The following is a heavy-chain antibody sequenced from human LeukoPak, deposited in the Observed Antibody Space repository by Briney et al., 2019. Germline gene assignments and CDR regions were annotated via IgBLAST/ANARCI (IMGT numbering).Heavy chain of an antibody. CDR3: ARTQLGYCSSTSCSTGFDY. J-gene: IGHJ4*02. V-gene: IGHV4-34*01. Sequence: SETLSLTCAVYGGSFSGYYWSWIRQPPGKGLEWIGEINHSGSTNYNPSLKSRVTISVDTSKNQFSLKLSSVTAADTAVYYCARTQLGYCSSTSCSTGFDYWGPGTLVTVSS. CDR1: GGSFSGYY. D-gene: IGHD2-2*01. CDR2: INHSGST.